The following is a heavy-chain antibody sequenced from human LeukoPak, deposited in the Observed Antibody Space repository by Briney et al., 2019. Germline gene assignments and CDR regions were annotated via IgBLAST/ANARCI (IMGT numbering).Heavy chain of an antibody. CDR2: MNPNSGNT. CDR1: GYTFTSYD. J-gene: IGHJ6*03. V-gene: IGHV1-8*01. CDR3: ARGRRSSWVYYYYYMDV. Sequence: ASVKVSCKASGYTFTSYDINWVRQATGQGLEWMGWMNPNSGNTGYAQKFQGRVTMTRNTSISTAYMELSSLRSEDTAVYYCARGRRSSWVYYYYYMDVWGKGTTVTVSS. D-gene: IGHD6-13*01.